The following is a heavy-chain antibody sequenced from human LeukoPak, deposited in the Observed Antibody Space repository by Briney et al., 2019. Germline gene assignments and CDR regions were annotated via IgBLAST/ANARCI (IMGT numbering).Heavy chain of an antibody. CDR1: GGSISSYY. D-gene: IGHD5-12*01. Sequence: SETLSLTCTVSGGSISSYYWSWIRQPPGKGLEWIGYIYYSGSTSYNPSLKSRVTISVDTSKNQFSLKLSSVTAADTAVYYCARGRFSGYGADWGQGTLVTVSS. CDR3: ARGRFSGYGAD. J-gene: IGHJ4*02. CDR2: IYYSGST. V-gene: IGHV4-59*01.